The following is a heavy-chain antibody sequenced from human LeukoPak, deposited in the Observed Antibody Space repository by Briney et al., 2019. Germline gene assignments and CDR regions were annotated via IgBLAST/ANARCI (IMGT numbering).Heavy chain of an antibody. V-gene: IGHV3-7*03. CDR1: GFTFSSYW. J-gene: IGHJ4*02. D-gene: IGHD7-27*01. CDR3: AKSPKLGTADY. Sequence: GGSLRLSCAVSGFTFSSYWMSWVRQAPGKGLEWVANIKQDGSEKYYVDSVKGRFTISRDNAKNSLYLQMNSLRAEDTAVYYCAKSPKLGTADYWGQGTLVTVSS. CDR2: IKQDGSEK.